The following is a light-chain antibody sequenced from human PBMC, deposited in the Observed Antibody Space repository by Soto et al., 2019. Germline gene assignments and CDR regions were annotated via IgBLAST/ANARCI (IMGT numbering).Light chain of an antibody. CDR3: QSYDSSTHVV. CDR1: GGSIASNY. V-gene: IGLV6-57*02. J-gene: IGLJ2*01. Sequence: NFMLTQPHSVSESPGKTVIISCTGTGGSIASNYVQWYQQRPGSAPTIVIFEDSERPSGVPDRFSGSIDSSSNSASLTISGLKTEDEADYYCQSYDSSTHVVFGGGTKLTVL. CDR2: EDS.